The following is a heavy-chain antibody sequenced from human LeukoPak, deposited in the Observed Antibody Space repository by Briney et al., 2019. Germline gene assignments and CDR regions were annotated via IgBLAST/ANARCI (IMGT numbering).Heavy chain of an antibody. CDR2: TYSGGST. Sequence: GGSLRLSCAASGFTISSNYMSWVRQAPGKGLDWVSVTYSGGSTYYADSVKGRFTISRDNSKNTLYLQMNSLRAEDTAVYYCATKRGYNYGLDYWGQGTLVTVTT. CDR1: GFTISSNY. D-gene: IGHD5-18*01. V-gene: IGHV3-53*01. J-gene: IGHJ4*02. CDR3: ATKRGYNYGLDY.